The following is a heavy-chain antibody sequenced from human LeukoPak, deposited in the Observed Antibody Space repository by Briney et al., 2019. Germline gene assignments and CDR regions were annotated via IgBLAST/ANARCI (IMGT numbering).Heavy chain of an antibody. CDR3: ARSLIVPNWFDP. Sequence: ASVKVSCKASGGTFSSYAISWVRQAPGQGLEWMGGIIPIFGTANYAQKFQGRVTITADESTSTAYMELSSLRSEDTAVYYCARSLIVPNWFDPWGQGTLVTASS. CDR2: IIPIFGTA. J-gene: IGHJ5*02. D-gene: IGHD2/OR15-2a*01. V-gene: IGHV1-69*01. CDR1: GGTFSSYA.